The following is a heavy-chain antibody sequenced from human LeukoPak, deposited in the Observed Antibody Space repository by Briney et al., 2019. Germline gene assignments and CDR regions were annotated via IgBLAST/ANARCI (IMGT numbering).Heavy chain of an antibody. CDR2: IKQDGSEI. V-gene: IGHV3-7*05. Sequence: GGSLRLSCAASGFAFSSFEMTWVRQAPGKGLEWVANIKQDGSEIYYMDSVKGRFTISRDNAKNSLDLQMNSLRGEDMAVYYCARDLWAQKLPHRYFDYWGQGTLVTVSS. CDR3: ARDLWAQKLPHRYFDY. D-gene: IGHD6-13*01. J-gene: IGHJ4*02. CDR1: GFAFSSFE.